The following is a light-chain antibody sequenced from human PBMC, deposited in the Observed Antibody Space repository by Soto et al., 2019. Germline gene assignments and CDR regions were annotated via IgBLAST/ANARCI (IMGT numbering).Light chain of an antibody. Sequence: QSVLTQPASVSGSPGQSITISCTGTSSDVGGYNYVSWYQQHPLKAPKLMIYEVSNRPSGVSNRFSGSKSGNTASLTISGLQAEDEADYYCRSYISSSTLHVVFGGGTKLTVL. CDR2: EVS. CDR1: SSDVGGYNY. V-gene: IGLV2-14*01. CDR3: RSYISSSTLHVV. J-gene: IGLJ2*01.